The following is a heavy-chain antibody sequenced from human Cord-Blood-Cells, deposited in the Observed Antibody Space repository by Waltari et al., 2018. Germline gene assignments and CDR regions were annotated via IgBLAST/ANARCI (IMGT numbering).Heavy chain of an antibody. V-gene: IGHV1-69*06. CDR2: IIPICVTA. CDR1: GGTFSSYA. J-gene: IGHJ5*02. CDR3: ARAQRSIAAPSNP. D-gene: IGHD6-6*01. Sequence: QVQLVQSGAEVKKPGSSVKVSCKDSGGTFSSYAISWVRQDPGQGLEWMGRIIPICVTANYAQKFQGRVTITADKSTSTAYMELSSLRSEDTAVYYCARAQRSIAAPSNPWGQGTLVTVSS.